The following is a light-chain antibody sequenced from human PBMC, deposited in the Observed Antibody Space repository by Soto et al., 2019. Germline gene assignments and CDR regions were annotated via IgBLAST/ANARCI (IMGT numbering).Light chain of an antibody. CDR1: QSISSW. CDR2: KAS. V-gene: IGKV1-5*03. CDR3: QQYNSYSST. J-gene: IGKJ3*01. Sequence: DIQMTQSPSTLSASVGDRVTITCRASQSISSWLAWYQHKPGKAPKLLFYKASSLESGVPSRFSGSGSGTEFTLTISSLQPDDFATYYCQQYNSYSSTFGPGTKVDI.